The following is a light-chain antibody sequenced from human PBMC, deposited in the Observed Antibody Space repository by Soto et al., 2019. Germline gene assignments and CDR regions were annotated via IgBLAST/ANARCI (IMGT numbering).Light chain of an antibody. Sequence: AIQLTQSPSPLSASVGDRVTITCRASQGISSALAWYQQKPGKAPKLLIYDASSLESGVPSRFSGSGSGTDFTLTISSLQPEYFATYYCQQFNNYPITFGQWTRLEIK. V-gene: IGKV1D-13*01. CDR3: QQFNNYPIT. CDR1: QGISSA. CDR2: DAS. J-gene: IGKJ5*01.